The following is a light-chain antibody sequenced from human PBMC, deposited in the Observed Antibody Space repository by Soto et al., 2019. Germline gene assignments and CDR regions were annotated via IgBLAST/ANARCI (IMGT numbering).Light chain of an antibody. J-gene: IGLJ1*01. V-gene: IGLV2-14*03. CDR2: GVS. CDR3: SSFTGTTTLDV. CDR1: SSAVGAYKY. Sequence: QSALTQPASVSGSPGQSITISCTETSSAVGAYKYVSWYQQHPGKVPKLIIYGVSNRPSGVSNRFSGSKSGNTAFLTISGLQPEDEADYYCSSFTGTTTLDVFGTGTKLTVL.